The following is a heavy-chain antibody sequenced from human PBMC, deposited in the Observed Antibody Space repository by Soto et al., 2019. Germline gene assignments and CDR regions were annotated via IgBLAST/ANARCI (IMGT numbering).Heavy chain of an antibody. V-gene: IGHV1-18*01. J-gene: IGHJ4*02. Sequence: QVQLMQSGAEVKKPGASVKVSCKASGYTFTSYGFSWVRQAPGQGLEWMGWISGYNGNTNYAQSLQGRVTMTTDTSTSTTYMELRSLRSDETAVYYCASGGPIVGATTDFDYWGQGTLVTVSS. D-gene: IGHD1-26*01. CDR3: ASGGPIVGATTDFDY. CDR2: ISGYNGNT. CDR1: GYTFTSYG.